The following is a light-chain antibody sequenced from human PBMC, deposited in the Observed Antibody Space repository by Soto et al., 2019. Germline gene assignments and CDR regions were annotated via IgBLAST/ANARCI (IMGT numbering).Light chain of an antibody. CDR3: QQSYSTPLT. J-gene: IGKJ4*01. CDR1: QGISSW. V-gene: IGKV1-5*03. Sequence: DIQMTQSPSSLSASAGDRVTISCRGSQGISSWLAWYQQKPGKAPRLLIYKASSLASGVPSRFSGSGSGTEFTLTISGLQPDDFATYYCQQSYSTPLTFGGGTKVDIK. CDR2: KAS.